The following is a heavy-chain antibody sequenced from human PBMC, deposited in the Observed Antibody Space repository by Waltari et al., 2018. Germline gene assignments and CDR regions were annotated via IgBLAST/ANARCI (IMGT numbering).Heavy chain of an antibody. Sequence: QVQLQESGPGLVKPSQTLSLTCTVSGGSVTSRDYYLTWIRQPPGKGLEWIGYNYYSGSTYYTPSLKSRVTISIDTSKNQFSLELNSVTAADTSVYYCARDSVSCSGGSCYQFFQPWGQGTLVTVSS. CDR1: GGSVTSRDYY. CDR3: ARDSVSCSGGSCYQFFQP. D-gene: IGHD2-15*01. V-gene: IGHV4-30-4*08. J-gene: IGHJ1*01. CDR2: NYYSGST.